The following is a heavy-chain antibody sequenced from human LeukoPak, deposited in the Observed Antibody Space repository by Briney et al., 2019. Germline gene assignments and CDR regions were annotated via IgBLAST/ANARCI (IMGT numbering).Heavy chain of an antibody. Sequence: VASVKVSCKASGYTFTGYYMHWVRQAPGQGLEWMGWINPNSGGTNYAQKFQGRVTMTRDTSISTAYMELSRLRSDDTAVYYCARDWYYGSGRDLGYWGQGTLVTVSS. CDR1: GYTFTGYY. V-gene: IGHV1-2*02. CDR3: ARDWYYGSGRDLGY. J-gene: IGHJ4*02. D-gene: IGHD3-10*01. CDR2: INPNSGGT.